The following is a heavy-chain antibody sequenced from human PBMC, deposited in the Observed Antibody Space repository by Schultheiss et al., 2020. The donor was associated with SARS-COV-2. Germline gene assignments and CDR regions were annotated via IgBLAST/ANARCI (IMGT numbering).Heavy chain of an antibody. Sequence: SQTLSLTCTVSGGSISSYYWSWIRQPPGKGLEWIGYIYYSGSTNYNPSLKSRVTISVDTSKNQFSLKLSSVTAADTAVYYCARDFSDVDAFDIWGQGTMFTVSS. CDR1: GGSISSYY. V-gene: IGHV4-59*12. CDR3: ARDFSDVDAFDI. J-gene: IGHJ3*02. CDR2: IYYSGST. D-gene: IGHD3-3*02.